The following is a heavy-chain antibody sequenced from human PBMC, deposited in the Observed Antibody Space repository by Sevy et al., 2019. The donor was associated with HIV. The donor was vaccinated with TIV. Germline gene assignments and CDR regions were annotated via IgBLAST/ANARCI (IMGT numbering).Heavy chain of an antibody. CDR3: ASVSATSLYSIDF. CDR1: GGSVSSGSYF. J-gene: IGHJ4*02. Sequence: SETLSLTWTVSGGSVSSGSYFWSWIRQPPGKGLEWIGYIHYSGSSNYNPSLMSRVTISVDTSKNQFSLNLSSVTASDTDVYYCASVSATSLYSIDFWGQGTLVTVSS. CDR2: IHYSGSS. D-gene: IGHD5-18*01. V-gene: IGHV4-61*01.